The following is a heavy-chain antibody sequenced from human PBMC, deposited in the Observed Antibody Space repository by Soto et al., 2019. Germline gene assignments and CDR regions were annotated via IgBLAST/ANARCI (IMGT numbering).Heavy chain of an antibody. V-gene: IGHV4-30-4*01. J-gene: IGHJ6*02. Sequence: PSETLSLTCTVSGGSISSGDYYWSWIRQPPGKGLEWIGHIYYSGSTYYNPSLKSRVTISVDTSKNQFSLKLSSVTAADTAVYYCARYDYQWYYYYGMDVWGQGTTVTVSS. CDR3: ARYDYQWYYYYGMDV. CDR2: IYYSGST. D-gene: IGHD4-17*01. CDR1: GGSISSGDYY.